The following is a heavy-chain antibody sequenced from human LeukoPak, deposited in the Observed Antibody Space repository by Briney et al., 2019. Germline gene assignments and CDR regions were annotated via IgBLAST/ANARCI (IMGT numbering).Heavy chain of an antibody. D-gene: IGHD1-26*01. CDR3: VGGNYWFDP. J-gene: IGHJ5*02. CDR1: GDSLSINSAA. Sequence: SQTLSLTCAISGDSLSINSAAWTWIRQSPSRGLEWLGRTYYRSKWYNDYAVSVKSRITINPDTSKNQFSLQLNSMTPEDTAVYYCVGGNYWFDPWGQGTLVTVSS. CDR2: TYYRSKWYN. V-gene: IGHV6-1*01.